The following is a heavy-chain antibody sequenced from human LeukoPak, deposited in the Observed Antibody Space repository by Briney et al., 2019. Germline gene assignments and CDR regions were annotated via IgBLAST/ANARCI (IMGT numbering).Heavy chain of an antibody. CDR3: ARVRISSSYYYDSSGYYCFDY. V-gene: IGHV1-2*02. J-gene: IGHJ4*02. CDR2: INPNSGGT. D-gene: IGHD3-22*01. CDR1: GYTFTGYY. Sequence: ASVKVSCKASGYTFTGYYMHWVRQAPGQGLEWMGWINPNSGGTNYAQKFQGRVTMTRGTSISTAYMELSRLRSDDTAVYYCARVRISSSYYYDSSGYYCFDYWGQGTLVTVSS.